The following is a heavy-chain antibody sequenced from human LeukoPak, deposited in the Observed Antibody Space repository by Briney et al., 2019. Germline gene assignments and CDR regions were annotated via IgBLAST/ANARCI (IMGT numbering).Heavy chain of an antibody. CDR1: GFTFSDYY. J-gene: IGHJ4*02. CDR3: ARAGDYYDSIMDY. CDR2: ISSSGSTI. V-gene: IGHV3-11*01. D-gene: IGHD3-22*01. Sequence: GESLRLSCAASGFTFSDYYMSWIRQAPGKGLEWVSYISSSGSTIYYADSVKGRFTISRDNAKNSLYLQMNSLRAEDTAVYYCARAGDYYDSIMDYWGQGTLVTVSS.